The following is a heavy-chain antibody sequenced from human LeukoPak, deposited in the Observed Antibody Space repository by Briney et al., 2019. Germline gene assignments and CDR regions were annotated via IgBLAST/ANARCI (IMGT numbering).Heavy chain of an antibody. D-gene: IGHD2-2*01. Sequence: SETLSLTCTISGGSISSSNYYWGWIRQPPGKGLEWIASIHYSETTYYNPSLKSRVTISVDTSKNHFSLKLSSVTAADTAVYYCARGPTYQPIDFWGQGTLVTVSS. V-gene: IGHV4-39*02. CDR1: GGSISSSNYY. CDR3: ARGPTYQPIDF. J-gene: IGHJ4*02. CDR2: IHYSETT.